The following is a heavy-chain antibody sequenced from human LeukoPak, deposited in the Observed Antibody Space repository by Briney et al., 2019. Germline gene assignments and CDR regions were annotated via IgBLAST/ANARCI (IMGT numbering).Heavy chain of an antibody. CDR1: GFTFSSYS. J-gene: IGHJ4*02. CDR3: ARGGTRSLCGVATTYVDY. CDR2: ISSSSSYI. V-gene: IGHV3-21*01. Sequence: GGSLRLSCAASGFTFSSYSMNWVRQAPGKGLEWVSSISSSSSYIYYADSVKGRFTIPRDNAKNSLYLQMNSLRAEDTAVYYCARGGTRSLCGVATTYVDYWGQGTLVTVSS. D-gene: IGHD5-12*01.